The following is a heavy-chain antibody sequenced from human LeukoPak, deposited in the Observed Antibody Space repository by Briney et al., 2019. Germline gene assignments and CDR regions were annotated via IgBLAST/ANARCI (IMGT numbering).Heavy chain of an antibody. Sequence: PSETLSPTCTVSGGSISSGGYYWSWIRQHPGKGLEWIGYIYYSGSTYYNPSLKSRVTISVDTSKNQFSLKLSSVTAADTAVYYCARGTLDSSGSFYYYYYYMDVWGKGTTVTVSS. D-gene: IGHD3-22*01. CDR3: ARGTLDSSGSFYYYYYYMDV. J-gene: IGHJ6*03. V-gene: IGHV4-31*03. CDR1: GGSISSGGYY. CDR2: IYYSGST.